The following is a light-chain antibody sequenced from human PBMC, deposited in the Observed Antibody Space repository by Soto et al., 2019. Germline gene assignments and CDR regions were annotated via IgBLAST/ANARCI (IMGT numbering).Light chain of an antibody. Sequence: EIVLTQSPATLSLSPGESATLSCRASESVSNYLAWYQQRPGQAPRLLIYDISRRAPGIPGRYSGSGSGTDFTLTISSLAPEDFAVYYCQQRRDWPPRFTFGQGTKVEIK. V-gene: IGKV3-11*01. CDR1: ESVSNY. J-gene: IGKJ2*01. CDR3: QQRRDWPPRFT. CDR2: DIS.